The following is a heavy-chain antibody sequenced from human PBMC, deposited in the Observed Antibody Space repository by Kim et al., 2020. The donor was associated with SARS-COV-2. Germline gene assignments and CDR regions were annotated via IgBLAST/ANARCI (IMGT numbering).Heavy chain of an antibody. Sequence: YAVSVKSRITINPDTSKNQFSLQLNSVTPEDTAVYYCARESATMVRGVFHWGQGTLVTVSS. D-gene: IGHD3-10*01. J-gene: IGHJ4*02. CDR3: ARESATMVRGVFH. V-gene: IGHV6-1*01.